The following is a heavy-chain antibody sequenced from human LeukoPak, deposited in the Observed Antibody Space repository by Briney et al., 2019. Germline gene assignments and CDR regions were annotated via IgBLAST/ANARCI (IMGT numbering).Heavy chain of an antibody. J-gene: IGHJ3*02. CDR1: GGSFSGYY. D-gene: IGHD4-23*01. CDR2: INHSGST. V-gene: IGHV4-34*01. CDR3: ARLGGTVGRPGAFDI. Sequence: PSETLSLTCAVYGGSFSGYYWSWIRQPPGKGLEWIGEINHSGSTNYNPSLKSRATISVDTSKNQFSLKLSSVTAADTAVHYCARLGGTVGRPGAFDIWGQGTMVTVSS.